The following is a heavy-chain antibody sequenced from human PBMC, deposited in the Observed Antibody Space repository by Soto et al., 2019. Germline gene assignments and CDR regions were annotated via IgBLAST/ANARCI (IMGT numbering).Heavy chain of an antibody. V-gene: IGHV1-46*01. D-gene: IGHD5-18*01. Sequence: ASLKSSCKASGYTFTSYYMHWVRQAPGQGLEWMGIINPSGGSTSYAQKFQGRVTMTRDTSTSTVYMELSSLRSEDTAVYYCAREYTAMVGDYYYYGMDVWGQGTTVTVSS. CDR1: GYTFTSYY. CDR2: INPSGGST. J-gene: IGHJ6*02. CDR3: AREYTAMVGDYYYYGMDV.